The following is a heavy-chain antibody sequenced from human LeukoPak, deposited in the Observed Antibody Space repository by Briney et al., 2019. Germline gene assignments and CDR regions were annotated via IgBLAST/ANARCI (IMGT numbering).Heavy chain of an antibody. D-gene: IGHD6-19*01. V-gene: IGHV4-30-2*01. CDR2: IYHSGST. J-gene: IGHJ4*02. CDR3: ARELAVAGGFDY. CDR1: GGSISSGVYY. Sequence: SETLSLTCTVSGGSISSGVYYWSWIRQPPGKGLGWIGYIYHSGSTYCNPSLKSRVTISVDRSKNQFSLKLSSVTAADTAVYYCARELAVAGGFDYWGQGTLVTVSS.